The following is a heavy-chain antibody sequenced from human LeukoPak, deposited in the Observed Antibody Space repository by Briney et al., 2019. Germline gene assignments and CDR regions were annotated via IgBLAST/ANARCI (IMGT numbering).Heavy chain of an antibody. D-gene: IGHD6-6*01. CDR3: ARVVGSSSSFDY. V-gene: IGHV6-1*01. CDR1: GDSVSSTSAA. J-gene: IGHJ4*02. CDR2: TDYRYKSKY. Sequence: SQTLSLTCAISGDSVSSTSAASNWIRQSPSSGLEWLGRTDYRYKSKYDYEVSVKRRIAINPHTSKNQFSLQLTSVTPEDTAVYYCARVVGSSSSFDYWGQGTLVTVSS.